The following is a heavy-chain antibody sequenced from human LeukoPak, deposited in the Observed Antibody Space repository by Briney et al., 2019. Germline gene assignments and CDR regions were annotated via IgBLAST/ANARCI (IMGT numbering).Heavy chain of an antibody. Sequence: GGSLRLSCAASGFTFSDYYMSWIRQAPGKGLEWVSYISSSGSTIYYADSVKGRFTISRDNAKNSLYLQMNSLRDEDTAVYYCARDVDIVAIFDYWGQGTLVTVSS. CDR2: ISSSGSTI. D-gene: IGHD5-12*01. V-gene: IGHV3-11*04. J-gene: IGHJ4*02. CDR3: ARDVDIVAIFDY. CDR1: GFTFSDYY.